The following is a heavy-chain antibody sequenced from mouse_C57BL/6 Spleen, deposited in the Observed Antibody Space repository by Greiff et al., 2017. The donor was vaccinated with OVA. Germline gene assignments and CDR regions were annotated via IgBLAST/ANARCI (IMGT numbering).Heavy chain of an antibody. CDR3: ARHEGTGTGVYYFDY. J-gene: IGHJ2*01. Sequence: QVHVKQSGAELVKPGASVKLSCKASGYTFTEYTIHWVKPRSGQGLEWIGWFYPGSGSIKYNEKFKDKATLTADKSSSTVYMELSRLTSEDSAVYFCARHEGTGTGVYYFDYWGQGTTLTVSS. CDR1: GYTFTEYT. D-gene: IGHD4-1*01. CDR2: FYPGSGSI. V-gene: IGHV1-62-2*01.